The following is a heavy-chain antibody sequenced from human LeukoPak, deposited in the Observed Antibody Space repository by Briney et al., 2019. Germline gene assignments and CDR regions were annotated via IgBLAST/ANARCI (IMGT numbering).Heavy chain of an antibody. D-gene: IGHD3-9*01. CDR1: GYTFTSDY. V-gene: IGHV1-46*01. Sequence: ASVKVSCKASGYTFTSDYIHWVRQAPGQGLEWMGIINPSGGSTSYALQFQGRVTMTRDTSISTAYMELSRLRSDDTAVYYCARSPHILTGENFDYWGQGTLVTVSP. CDR2: INPSGGST. J-gene: IGHJ4*02. CDR3: ARSPHILTGENFDY.